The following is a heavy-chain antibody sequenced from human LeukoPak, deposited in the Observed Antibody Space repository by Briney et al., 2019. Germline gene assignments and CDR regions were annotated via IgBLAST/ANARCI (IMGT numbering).Heavy chain of an antibody. D-gene: IGHD3-9*01. Sequence: SETLSLTCAVSGGSISSSNWWSWVRQPPGKGLEWIGEIYHSGGTNYNPSLKSRVTISVDKSKNQFSLKLSSVTAADTAVYYCAREPILGLLKFDPWGQGTLVTVSS. V-gene: IGHV4-4*02. CDR3: AREPILGLLKFDP. CDR2: IYHSGGT. CDR1: GGSISSSNW. J-gene: IGHJ5*02.